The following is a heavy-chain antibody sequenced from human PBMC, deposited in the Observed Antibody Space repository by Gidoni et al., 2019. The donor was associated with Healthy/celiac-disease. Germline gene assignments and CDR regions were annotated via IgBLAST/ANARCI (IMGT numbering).Heavy chain of an antibody. V-gene: IGHV4-39*01. D-gene: IGHD3-3*01. CDR2: IYYSGGT. Sequence: QLQLQASGPGLVKPSETLSLTCTVPGGSISSSSYYWGWSRKPPGKGMGWIGSIYYSGGTYYNPSLKSRGTISVDTSKNQFSLKLSSVTAADTAVYYCARPGTYDFWSGYREYFQHWGQGTLVTVSS. J-gene: IGHJ1*01. CDR3: ARPGTYDFWSGYREYFQH. CDR1: GGSISSSSYY.